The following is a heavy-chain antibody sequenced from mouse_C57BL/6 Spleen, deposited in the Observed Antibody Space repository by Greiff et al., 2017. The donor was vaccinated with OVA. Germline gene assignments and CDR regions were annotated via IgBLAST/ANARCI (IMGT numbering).Heavy chain of an antibody. CDR1: GYTFTSYW. V-gene: IGHV1-55*01. D-gene: IGHD6-1*01. CDR3: ARSPNPLEGFAY. CDR2: IYPGSGST. Sequence: QLQQPGAELVKPGASVQMSCKASGYTFTSYWITWVKQRPGQGLEWIGDIYPGSGSTNYNEKFKSKATLTVDTSSSTAYMQLSSLTSEDSAVYYCARSPNPLEGFAYWGQGTLVTVSA. J-gene: IGHJ3*01.